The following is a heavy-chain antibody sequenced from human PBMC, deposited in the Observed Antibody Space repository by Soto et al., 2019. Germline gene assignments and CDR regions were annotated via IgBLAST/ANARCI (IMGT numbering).Heavy chain of an antibody. CDR2: IYSGGST. CDR3: ARDRVESGYPEYFQH. D-gene: IGHD3-22*01. V-gene: IGHV3-53*01. Sequence: EVQLVESGGGLIQPGGSLRLSCAASGFTVSSNYMSWVRQAPGKGLEWVSVIYSGGSTNYADSVKGRFTISRDNSKNTLYLQMNSLRAEDTAVYYCARDRVESGYPEYFQHWGQGTLVTVSS. CDR1: GFTVSSNY. J-gene: IGHJ1*01.